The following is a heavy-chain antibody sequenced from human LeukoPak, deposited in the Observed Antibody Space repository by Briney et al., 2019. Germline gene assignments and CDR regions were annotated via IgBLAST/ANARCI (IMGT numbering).Heavy chain of an antibody. Sequence: GGSLRLSCAASGFVFSTYGMHWVRQAPGKGLEWVAVIWDDGSNQYYVDSVRGRFTISRDNSKNTLYLQMNSLRAEDTAVYYCARNGRDGYNSDTYYYGMDVWGQGTTVTVSS. D-gene: IGHD5-24*01. CDR2: IWDDGSNQ. CDR1: GFVFSTYG. V-gene: IGHV3-30*02. CDR3: ARNGRDGYNSDTYYYGMDV. J-gene: IGHJ6*02.